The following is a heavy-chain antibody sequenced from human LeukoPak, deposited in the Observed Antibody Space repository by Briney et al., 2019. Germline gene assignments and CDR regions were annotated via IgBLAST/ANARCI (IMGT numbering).Heavy chain of an antibody. D-gene: IGHD6-19*01. CDR1: GGSISSYY. CDR3: AKFDEAGSYWFDP. V-gene: IGHV4-59*01. Sequence: PSGTLSLTCTVSGGSISSYYWSWIRQPPGKGLDCIGYIYYSGTTNYNPSLKSRVAISLDTSKTQFSLKLTSVTAADTAVYFCAKFDEAGSYWFDPWGQGILVTVSS. J-gene: IGHJ5*02. CDR2: IYYSGTT.